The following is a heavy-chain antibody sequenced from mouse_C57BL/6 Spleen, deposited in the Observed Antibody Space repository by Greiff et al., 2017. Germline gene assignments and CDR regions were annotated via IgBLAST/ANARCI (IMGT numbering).Heavy chain of an antibody. V-gene: IGHV1-69*01. CDR1: GYTFTSYW. Sequence: QVQLKQSGAELVMPGASVKLSCKASGYTFTSYWMHWVKQRPGQGLEWIGEIDPADSYTNYNQKFKGKSTLTVDKSSSTAYMQLSSLTSEDSAVYYCSRGGLRRRGFDYWGQVTTLTVSS. CDR3: SRGGLRRRGFDY. CDR2: IDPADSYT. J-gene: IGHJ2*01. D-gene: IGHD2-4*01.